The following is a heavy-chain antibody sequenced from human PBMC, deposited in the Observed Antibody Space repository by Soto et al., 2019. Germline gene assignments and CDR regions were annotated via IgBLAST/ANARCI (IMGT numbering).Heavy chain of an antibody. J-gene: IGHJ6*02. CDR2: ISASNGNT. D-gene: IGHD2-21*01. V-gene: IGHV1-18*01. CDR3: ARGALCGAAPGCGGIDV. CDR1: GYTYISHI. Sequence: ASVKVSCKSSGYTYISHIITWQPQPPAQGLDWMGRISASNGNTNYAQKPQGRVTMNTDTXKNTAYMELRSLRLDDTAVYDCARGALCGAAPGCGGIDVWG.